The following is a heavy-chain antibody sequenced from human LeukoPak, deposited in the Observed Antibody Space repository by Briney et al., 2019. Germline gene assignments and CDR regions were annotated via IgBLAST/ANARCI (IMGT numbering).Heavy chain of an antibody. CDR2: ISWNSGSI. D-gene: IGHD6-6*01. J-gene: IGHJ4*02. Sequence: GRSLRLSCAASGFTFDDYAMHWVRQGPGKGLEWVSGISWNSGSIGYADSVKGRFTISRDNGKNSLYLQMSSLKAEDTALYYCARGGSSYLGLYSFDSWGQGTLVTVSS. CDR1: GFTFDDYA. V-gene: IGHV3-9*01. CDR3: ARGGSSYLGLYSFDS.